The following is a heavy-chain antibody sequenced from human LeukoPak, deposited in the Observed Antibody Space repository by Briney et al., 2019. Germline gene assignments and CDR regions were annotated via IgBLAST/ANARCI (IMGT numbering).Heavy chain of an antibody. CDR3: AKGNCRGTSCYSDY. CDR1: GSTFSSYA. Sequence: PGGSLRLSCAASGSTFSSYAMRWVRQAPGKGLEWVSGISGSGGSTYYADSVKGRFTIARDNSKNTLYLQMNSLRAEDTAVYYCAKGNCRGTSCYSDYWGQGTLVTVSS. D-gene: IGHD2-2*02. J-gene: IGHJ4*02. CDR2: ISGSGGST. V-gene: IGHV3-23*01.